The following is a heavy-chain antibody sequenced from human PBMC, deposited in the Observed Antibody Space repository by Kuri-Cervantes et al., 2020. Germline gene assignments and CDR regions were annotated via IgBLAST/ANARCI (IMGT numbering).Heavy chain of an antibody. J-gene: IGHJ4*02. CDR1: GGTFSSYA. D-gene: IGHD3-10*01. CDR2: IIPIFGTA. V-gene: IGHV1-69*05. Sequence: SVKVSCKASGGTFSSYAISWVRQAPGQGLEWMGGIIPIFGTANYAQKFQGRVTITRDTSASTAYMELSSLRSEDTAVYYCARASTNYGSGSYTLGYWGQGTLVTVSS. CDR3: ARASTNYGSGSYTLGY.